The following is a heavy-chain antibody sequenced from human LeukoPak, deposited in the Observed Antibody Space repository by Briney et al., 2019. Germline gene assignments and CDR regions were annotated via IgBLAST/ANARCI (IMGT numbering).Heavy chain of an antibody. CDR2: INQDGSAQ. Sequence: GGSLRLXXAXXXXXSXTXWXSWVRQAPGKGLEWVANINQDGSAQYYVDSVKGRFTISRDNAKSSLYLQMNSLRAEDTAVYYCARSARWGQGTLVTVSS. J-gene: IGHJ4*02. CDR3: ARSAR. V-gene: IGHV3-7*01. CDR1: XXXSXTXW.